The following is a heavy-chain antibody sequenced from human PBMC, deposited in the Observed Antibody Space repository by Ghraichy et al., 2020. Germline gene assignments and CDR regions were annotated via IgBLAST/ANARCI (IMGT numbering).Heavy chain of an antibody. Sequence: SQTLSLTCAISGDSVSSNSAAWNWIRQSPSRGLEWLGRTYYRSKWYNDYAVSVKSRITINPDTSKNQFSLQLNSVTPEDTAVYYCARDQYQLLSYYYYYMDVWGKGTTVTVSS. V-gene: IGHV6-1*01. D-gene: IGHD2-2*01. CDR1: GDSVSSNSAA. CDR2: TYYRSKWYN. CDR3: ARDQYQLLSYYYYYMDV. J-gene: IGHJ6*03.